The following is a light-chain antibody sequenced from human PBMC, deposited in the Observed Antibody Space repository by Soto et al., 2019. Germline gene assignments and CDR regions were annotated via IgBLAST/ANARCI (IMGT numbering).Light chain of an antibody. J-gene: IGKJ1*01. CDR3: QQYNNWWT. Sequence: EIVMTQSPATLSVSPGERATLSCRASQSVSSNLAWYQQKPGQAPSLLIYGPPTRATGIPARLSGSGSGTEFTLIISSLQAEDFAVYYCQQYNNWWTFGQGTKVEIK. CDR2: GPP. V-gene: IGKV3-15*01. CDR1: QSVSSN.